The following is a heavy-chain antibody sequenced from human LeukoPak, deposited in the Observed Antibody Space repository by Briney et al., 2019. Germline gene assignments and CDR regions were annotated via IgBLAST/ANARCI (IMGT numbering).Heavy chain of an antibody. Sequence: SETLSLTCTVSGGSISSGGYYWSWIRQHPGKGLEWIGYIYYSGSTYYNPSLKSRVTISVDTSKNQFSLKLSSVTAADTAVYYCARGDNSLSAFDIWGQGTMVTVSS. V-gene: IGHV4-31*03. D-gene: IGHD4-23*01. CDR3: ARGDNSLSAFDI. CDR2: IYYSGST. CDR1: GGSISSGGYY. J-gene: IGHJ3*02.